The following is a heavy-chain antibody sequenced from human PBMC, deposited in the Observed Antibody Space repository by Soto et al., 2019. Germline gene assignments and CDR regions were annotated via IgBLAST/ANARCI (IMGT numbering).Heavy chain of an antibody. CDR1: GFTFSSYS. CDR2: ISSSSSYI. D-gene: IGHD6-19*01. Sequence: GGSLRLSSAASGFTFSSYSMNWVRQAPGKGLEWVSSISSSSSYIYYADSVKGRFTISRDNAKNSLYLQMNSLRAEDTAVYYCARDLGSSGRYFDYWGQGTLVTVSS. CDR3: ARDLGSSGRYFDY. V-gene: IGHV3-21*01. J-gene: IGHJ4*02.